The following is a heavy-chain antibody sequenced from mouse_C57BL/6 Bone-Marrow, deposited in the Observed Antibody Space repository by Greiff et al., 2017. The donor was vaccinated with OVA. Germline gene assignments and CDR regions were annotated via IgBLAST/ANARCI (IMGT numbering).Heavy chain of an antibody. CDR2: IYPGDGDT. V-gene: IGHV1-82*01. CDR1: GYAFSSSW. J-gene: IGHJ2*01. CDR3: ARGEGLFDY. Sequence: QVQLQQSGAELVRPGASVKISCKASGYAFSSSWMNWVKQRPGKGLEWIGRIYPGDGDTNYNGKFKGKATLTADKSSSTAYMQLSSLTSEDSAVYFCARGEGLFDYWGQGTTLTVSS.